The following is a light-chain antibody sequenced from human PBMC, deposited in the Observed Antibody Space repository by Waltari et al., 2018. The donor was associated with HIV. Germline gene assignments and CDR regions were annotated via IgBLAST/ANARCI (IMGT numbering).Light chain of an antibody. V-gene: IGKV3-20*01. CDR3: QQYGSSPWT. J-gene: IGKJ1*01. Sequence: ELVLTQSPGPLSLSQGERDTFSCRASQSVHRSCLARSQQKPGQAPRLLIYGASTRATGIPDRFSGSGSGTDFTLTISRLEPEDFAVYYCQQYGSSPWTFGQGTKVEIK. CDR2: GAS. CDR1: QSVHRSC.